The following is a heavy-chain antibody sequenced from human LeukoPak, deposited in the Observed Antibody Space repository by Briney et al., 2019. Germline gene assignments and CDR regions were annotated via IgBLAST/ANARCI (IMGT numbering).Heavy chain of an antibody. D-gene: IGHD2-15*01. J-gene: IGHJ4*02. Sequence: PSQTLSLTCTDSSGSISSGAYYWSWIRQHPGKGLEWFGYIYHSGSTYYNPSLKSRVTISVDTSKNQFSLKLSSVTAADTAVYYCARGRYCSGGSCPHYFDYWGQGTLVTVSS. CDR1: SGSISSGAYY. V-gene: IGHV4-31*03. CDR2: IYHSGST. CDR3: ARGRYCSGGSCPHYFDY.